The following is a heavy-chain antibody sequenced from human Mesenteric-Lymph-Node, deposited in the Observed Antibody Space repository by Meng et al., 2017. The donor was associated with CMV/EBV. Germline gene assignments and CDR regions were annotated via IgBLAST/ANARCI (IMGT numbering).Heavy chain of an antibody. CDR2: IGTAGDT. J-gene: IGHJ6*02. D-gene: IGHD4-23*01. CDR1: GFTFSSYD. CDR3: ARDHSRSVVTPDRYYGMDV. V-gene: IGHV3-13*01. Sequence: GGSLRLSCAASGFTFSSYDMHWVRQATGKGLEWVSAIGTAGDTYYPGSVKGRFTISRDSSKSTLYLQMNSLKAGDTAVYYCARDHSRSVVTPDRYYGMDVWGQGTTVTVSS.